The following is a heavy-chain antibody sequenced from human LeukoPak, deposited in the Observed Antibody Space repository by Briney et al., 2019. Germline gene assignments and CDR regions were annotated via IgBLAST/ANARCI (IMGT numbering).Heavy chain of an antibody. Sequence: GGSLRLSCAASGFTFDDYAMHWVRQAPGKDLEWVSGISWNSGSIGYADSVKGRFTISRDNAKNSLYLQMNSLRAEDTALYYCAKDMRPSTVTTDYWGQGTLVTVPS. D-gene: IGHD4-17*01. CDR2: ISWNSGSI. J-gene: IGHJ4*02. CDR1: GFTFDDYA. CDR3: AKDMRPSTVTTDY. V-gene: IGHV3-9*01.